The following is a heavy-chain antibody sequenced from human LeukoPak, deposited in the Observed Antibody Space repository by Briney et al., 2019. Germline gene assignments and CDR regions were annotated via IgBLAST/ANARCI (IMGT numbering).Heavy chain of an antibody. CDR2: INPSGGST. CDR3: ARKRPWVGLDY. J-gene: IGHJ4*02. Sequence: ASVKVSCKASGYTYTSYYMHWVRQAPGQGLEWMGIINPSGGSTSYAQKFQGRVTMTRDTSTSTVYMELSSLRSEDTAVYYCARKRPWVGLDYWGQGTLVTVSS. D-gene: IGHD2-15*01. CDR1: GYTYTSYY. V-gene: IGHV1-46*01.